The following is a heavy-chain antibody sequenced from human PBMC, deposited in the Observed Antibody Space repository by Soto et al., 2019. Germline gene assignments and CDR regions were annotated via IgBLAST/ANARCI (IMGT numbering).Heavy chain of an antibody. D-gene: IGHD5-12*01. Sequence: EVQLVESGGGLVQPGGSLRLSCAASGVTFMSYWMTWVRQAPGKGLEWVANIKEDGREKYYVDSVKGRFTISRDNAKNSVHLPMNSLSAEHTAVYYCADSGSYTDVWCKGTTVSVSS. J-gene: IGHJ6*03. CDR1: GVTFMSYW. V-gene: IGHV3-7*01. CDR2: IKEDGREK. CDR3: ADSGSYTDV.